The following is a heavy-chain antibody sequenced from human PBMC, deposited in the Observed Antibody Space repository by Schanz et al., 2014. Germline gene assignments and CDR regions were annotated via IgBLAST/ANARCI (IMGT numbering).Heavy chain of an antibody. Sequence: EVQLVESGGGLIQPGGSLRLSCAVSGFTVNTNYMSWVRQAPGKGLEWISSMYINSGSTQYADSVKGRFIISRDSSKNTLYLQMNSLIAEDTAVYYCAKCIGWYGRCAFDIWGQGTTVTVS. CDR2: MYINSGST. D-gene: IGHD6-19*01. CDR3: AKCIGWYGRCAFDI. J-gene: IGHJ3*02. CDR1: GFTVNTNY. V-gene: IGHV3-53*01.